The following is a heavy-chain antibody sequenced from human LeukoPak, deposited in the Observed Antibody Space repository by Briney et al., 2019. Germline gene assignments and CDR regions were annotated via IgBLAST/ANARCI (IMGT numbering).Heavy chain of an antibody. CDR2: INPSGGST. D-gene: IGHD3-3*01. V-gene: IGHV1-46*01. CDR1: GYTFTSYY. Sequence: GASVKVSCKASGYTFTSYYMHWVRQAPGQGLEWMGIINPSGGSTSYAQKFQGRVTMTEDTSTDTAYMELNSLSSEDTAVYYCFSSGVEEWQGLHFWGQGTLVTVSS. J-gene: IGHJ4*02. CDR3: FSSGVEEWQGLHF.